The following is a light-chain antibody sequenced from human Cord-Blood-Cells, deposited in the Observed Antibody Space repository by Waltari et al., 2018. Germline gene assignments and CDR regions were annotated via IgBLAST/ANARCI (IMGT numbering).Light chain of an antibody. CDR2: DVS. J-gene: IGLJ3*02. CDR1: SSDVGGYHY. V-gene: IGLV2-11*01. Sequence: QSALTQPRSVSGSPGQSVTISCTGTSSDVGGYHYVSWYQQHPGKAPKLMIYDVSKRPSGVPDRFSGSKSGNMASLTSSGLQAEDEADYYGCSYAGSYTWVFGGGTKLTVL. CDR3: CSYAGSYTWV.